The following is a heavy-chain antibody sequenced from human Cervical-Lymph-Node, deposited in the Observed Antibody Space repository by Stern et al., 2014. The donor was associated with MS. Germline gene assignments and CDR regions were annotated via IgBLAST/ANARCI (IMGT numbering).Heavy chain of an antibody. D-gene: IGHD3-22*01. CDR2: IYPGDSDT. CDR1: GYSFSNFW. Sequence: VQLVESGAEVKKPGESLKISCKTSGYSFSNFWIGWVSQMPGKGLEWLGIIYPGDSDTPYSPSFKGQVPISADESISTAYLQWRSLKASDTAMYYFVRRRDSGGYDTFDIWGQGTMLIVSS. V-gene: IGHV5-51*01. CDR3: VRRRDSGGYDTFDI. J-gene: IGHJ3*02.